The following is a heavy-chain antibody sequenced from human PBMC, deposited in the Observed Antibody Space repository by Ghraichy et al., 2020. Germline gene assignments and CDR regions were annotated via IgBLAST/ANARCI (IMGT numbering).Heavy chain of an antibody. CDR1: GDSVSNNRVA. CDR2: TYYRSKWHY. D-gene: IGHD3-10*01. CDR3: VRDFGTDDV. V-gene: IGHV6-1*01. J-gene: IGHJ6*02. Sequence: SQTLSLTCAISGDSVSNNRVAWNWIRQSPSRGLEWLGRTYYRSKWHYEYAVSVRSRITVNSDTSKNHFSLQLNSVTPEDTAVYYCVRDFGTDDVWGQGTTVTVSS.